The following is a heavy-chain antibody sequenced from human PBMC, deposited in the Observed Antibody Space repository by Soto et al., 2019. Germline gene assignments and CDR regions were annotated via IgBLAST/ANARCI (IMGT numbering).Heavy chain of an antibody. Sequence: QVQLVQSGAEVKKPGASVKVSCKASGYTFTSYGISWVRQAPGQGLEWMGWISAYNGNTNYAQKLQGRVTMTTDTSTSTASRERRSLRSDDTAVYYCARSSGSAYWFDPWGQGTLVTVSS. CDR2: ISAYNGNT. J-gene: IGHJ5*02. V-gene: IGHV1-18*01. CDR3: ARSSGSAYWFDP. D-gene: IGHD6-6*01. CDR1: GYTFTSYG.